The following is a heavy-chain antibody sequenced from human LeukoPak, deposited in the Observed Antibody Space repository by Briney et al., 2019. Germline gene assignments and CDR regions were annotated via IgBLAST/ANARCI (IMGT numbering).Heavy chain of an antibody. J-gene: IGHJ4*02. D-gene: IGHD4-17*01. CDR2: IYSNGNT. V-gene: IGHV4-39*07. Sequence: SGTLSLTCAVYGGSISSTGHYWVWIRQSPEKGLDWIGSIYSNGNTYYNPSVKSRVTMSVDTSKNQFSLKLTSMTAAETAVYYCARSATVTTGYFDYWGQGALVTVSS. CDR1: GGSISSTGHY. CDR3: ARSATVTTGYFDY.